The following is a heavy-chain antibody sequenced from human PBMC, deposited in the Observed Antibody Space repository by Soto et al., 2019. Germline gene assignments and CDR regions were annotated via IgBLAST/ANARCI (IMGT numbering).Heavy chain of an antibody. V-gene: IGHV1-69*13. J-gene: IGHJ4*02. Sequence: SVKVSCKASGGTFSSYAISWVRQAPGQGLEWMGGIIPIFGTANYAQKFQGRVTITADESTSTAYMELSSLRSEDTAVYYCANRLVGIGFYYDIWGQGTLVTVSS. CDR2: IIPIFGTA. D-gene: IGHD3-22*01. CDR3: ANRLVGIGFYYDI. CDR1: GGTFSSYA.